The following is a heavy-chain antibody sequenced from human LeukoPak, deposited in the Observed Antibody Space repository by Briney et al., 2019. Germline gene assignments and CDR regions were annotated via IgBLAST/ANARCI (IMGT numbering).Heavy chain of an antibody. Sequence: GESLKISCKGSGYRFTDYWIGWVRQMPGKGLEWMGIIYPGDSDTRYSPSFQGQVTISADKSISTAYLQWSSLKASDTAMYYCARHGSIAAAAKGANWFDPWGQGTLVTVSS. CDR1: GYRFTDYW. CDR2: IYPGDSDT. V-gene: IGHV5-51*01. D-gene: IGHD6-13*01. J-gene: IGHJ5*02. CDR3: ARHGSIAAAAKGANWFDP.